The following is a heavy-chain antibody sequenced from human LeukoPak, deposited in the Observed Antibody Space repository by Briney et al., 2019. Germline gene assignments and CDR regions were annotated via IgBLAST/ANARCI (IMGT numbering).Heavy chain of an antibody. J-gene: IGHJ6*03. CDR2: IYSGDST. CDR1: AFTVSSNY. Sequence: GGSLSFSCAASAFTVSSNYMIWVRQAPGKGLECVSVIYSGDSTYYADSVKGRLTISRDNSKNTLYLQMNSLKAEDSAVYYCARDTGSYDSSGYYDYYYYYMDVWGKGTTVTVSS. CDR3: ARDTGSYDSSGYYDYYYYYMDV. D-gene: IGHD3-22*01. V-gene: IGHV3-66*02.